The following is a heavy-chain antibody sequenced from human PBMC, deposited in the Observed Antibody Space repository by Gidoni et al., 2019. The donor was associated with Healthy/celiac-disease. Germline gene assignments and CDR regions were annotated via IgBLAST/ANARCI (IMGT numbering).Heavy chain of an antibody. J-gene: IGHJ4*02. CDR1: GGTFSSYA. D-gene: IGHD3-22*01. Sequence: QVQLVQSGAEVKKPGSSVKVSCKASGGTFSSYAISWVRKAPGQGLEWRGGIIPIFGTANYAQKFQGRVTITADESTSTAYMELSSLRSEDTAVYYCARDGKAVSSGVFYFDYWGQGTLVTVSS. V-gene: IGHV1-69*01. CDR2: IIPIFGTA. CDR3: ARDGKAVSSGVFYFDY.